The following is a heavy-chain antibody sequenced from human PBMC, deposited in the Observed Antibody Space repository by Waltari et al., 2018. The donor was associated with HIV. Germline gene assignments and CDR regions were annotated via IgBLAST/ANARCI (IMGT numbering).Heavy chain of an antibody. CDR1: GYSISSGYY. CDR2: IYHSGST. J-gene: IGHJ4*02. V-gene: IGHV4-38-2*02. Sequence: QVQLQESGPGLVKPSETLSLTCTVSGYSISSGYYWGWIRQPPGKGLEWIGSIYHSGSTYYNPSLKSRVTISVDTSKNQFSLMLSSVTAADTAVYYCARVSGTAMVKYYFDYWGQGTLVTVSS. D-gene: IGHD5-18*01. CDR3: ARVSGTAMVKYYFDY.